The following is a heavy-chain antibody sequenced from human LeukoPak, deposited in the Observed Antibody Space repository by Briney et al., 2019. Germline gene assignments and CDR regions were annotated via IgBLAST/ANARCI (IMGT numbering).Heavy chain of an antibody. Sequence: ASVKVSXKASGGTFSSYAISWVRQAPGQGLEWMGGIIPIFGTANYAQKFQGRVTITTDESTSTAYMELSSLRSEDTAVYYCAREGDTAMADDYWGQGTLVTVSS. CDR2: IIPIFGTA. J-gene: IGHJ4*02. CDR3: AREGDTAMADDY. CDR1: GGTFSSYA. D-gene: IGHD5-18*01. V-gene: IGHV1-69*05.